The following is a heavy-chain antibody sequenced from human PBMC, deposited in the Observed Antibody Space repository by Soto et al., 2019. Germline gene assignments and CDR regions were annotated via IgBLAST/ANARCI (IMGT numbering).Heavy chain of an antibody. CDR2: IGTTSTYI. Sequence: EVQLVESGGGLVKPGGSLRLSCAASGFTFGTFTMSWVRQAPGKGLEWVSSIGTTSTYIYYADSVRGRFTISRDNANTSLYLQMNSLRAEDTAVYFCARVMCGDCSSYYYYSMDVWGQGTTVTVSS. CDR3: ARVMCGDCSSYYYYSMDV. V-gene: IGHV3-21*01. J-gene: IGHJ6*02. D-gene: IGHD2-21*02. CDR1: GFTFGTFT.